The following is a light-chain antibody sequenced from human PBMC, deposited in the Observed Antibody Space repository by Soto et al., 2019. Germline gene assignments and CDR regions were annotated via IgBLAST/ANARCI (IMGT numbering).Light chain of an antibody. V-gene: IGKV1-39*01. J-gene: IGKJ4*01. CDR1: QSISSY. Sequence: DIQMTQSPSSLSASVGDRVTITCRASQSISSYLNWYQQKPGKAPKLLIYAASSLQSGVPSRFSGSGSGTDFTLTISSLQPEDFATYYYQQSYSTLWLTFGGGTKVEIK. CDR3: QQSYSTLWLT. CDR2: AAS.